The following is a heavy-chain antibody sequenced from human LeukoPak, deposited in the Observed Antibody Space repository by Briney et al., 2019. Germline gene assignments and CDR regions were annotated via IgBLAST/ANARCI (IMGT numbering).Heavy chain of an antibody. D-gene: IGHD4/OR15-4a*01. V-gene: IGHV3-15*01. Sequence: PGGSLRLSCAASGFSFSNAWMYWVRQAPGKGPECVGRIKSKSDGGTTDSAAPVKGRFIISRDDSKNTLFLQMNSLKTEDTAVYYCTTDGAGRLGRGSPPYYFDYWGQGSLVTVSS. J-gene: IGHJ4*02. CDR1: GFSFSNAW. CDR2: IKSKSDGGTT. CDR3: TTDGAGRLGRGSPPYYFDY.